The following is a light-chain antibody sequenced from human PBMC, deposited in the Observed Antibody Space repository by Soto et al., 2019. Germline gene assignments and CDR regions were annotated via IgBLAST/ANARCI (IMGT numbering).Light chain of an antibody. Sequence: QSVLTQPPSVSKTPRQRVTISCSRSSSNIGNNAVNWYQQLPGKAPKLLIYYDDLLPSGVSDRFSGSKSGTSASLAISGLQSEDEADYYCAAWDDSLNGPNWVFGGGTKVTVL. V-gene: IGLV1-36*01. CDR1: SSNIGNNA. J-gene: IGLJ3*02. CDR3: AAWDDSLNGPNWV. CDR2: YDD.